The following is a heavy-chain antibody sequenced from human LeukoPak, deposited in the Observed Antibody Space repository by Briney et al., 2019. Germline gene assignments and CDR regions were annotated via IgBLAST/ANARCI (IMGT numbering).Heavy chain of an antibody. CDR1: GYTFTSYY. J-gene: IGHJ6*02. CDR2: INPSCGST. V-gene: IGHV1-46*01. D-gene: IGHD1-26*01. CDR3: PRDPPTIVGTYYYGIDV. Sequence: ASVKVSCKSSGYTFTSYYMHWVRQAPGQGLEGMGIINPSCGSTSYAQKFQGRVTMTTDTSPSTVYMELSSLTSEHPAVYYCPRDPPTIVGTYYYGIDVWGQGTTVTVSS.